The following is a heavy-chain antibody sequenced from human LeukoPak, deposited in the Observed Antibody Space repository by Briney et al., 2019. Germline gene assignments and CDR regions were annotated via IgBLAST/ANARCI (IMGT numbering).Heavy chain of an antibody. CDR1: GFTFSTYV. J-gene: IGHJ4*02. CDR3: VRGTGY. CDR2: ISSNRDNT. V-gene: IGHV3-64D*06. Sequence: QPGASLRLSCSVSGFTFSTYVMHRVREAPGKGLEYVSAISSNRDNTYYADSVKGRFTISRDNSKNTLYLQMSSLRADDTAVYYCVRGTGYWGQGTLVTVSS.